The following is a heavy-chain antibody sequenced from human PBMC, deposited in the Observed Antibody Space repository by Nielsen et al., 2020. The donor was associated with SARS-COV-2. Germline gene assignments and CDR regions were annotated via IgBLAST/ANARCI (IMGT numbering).Heavy chain of an antibody. J-gene: IGHJ5*02. CDR1: GYTFTGYY. CDR2: INPNSGGT. V-gene: IGHV1-2*02. Sequence: ASVKVSYKASGYTFTGYYMHWVRQAPGQGLEWMGWINPNSGGTNYAQKFQGRVTMTRDTSISTAYMELSRLRSDDTAVYYCARPYSGSYSNWFDPWGQGTLVTVSS. CDR3: ARPYSGSYSNWFDP. D-gene: IGHD1-26*01.